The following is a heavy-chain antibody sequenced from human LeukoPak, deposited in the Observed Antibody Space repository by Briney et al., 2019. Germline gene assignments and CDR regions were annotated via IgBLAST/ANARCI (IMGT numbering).Heavy chain of an antibody. J-gene: IGHJ6*03. D-gene: IGHD4-11*01. Sequence: SETLSLTCAVYGGSFSGYYWSWIRQPPGKGLEWIGEINHSGSTNYNPSLKSRVTISVDTSKNQFSLKLSSVTAADTAVYYCARPLTTSWAYMDVWGKGTTVTVSS. V-gene: IGHV4-34*01. CDR3: ARPLTTSWAYMDV. CDR1: GGSFSGYY. CDR2: INHSGST.